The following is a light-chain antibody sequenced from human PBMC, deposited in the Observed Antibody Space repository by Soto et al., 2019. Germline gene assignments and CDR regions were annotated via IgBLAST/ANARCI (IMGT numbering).Light chain of an antibody. CDR1: QSVSNN. CDR2: GAS. V-gene: IGKV3-15*01. J-gene: IGKJ1*01. CDR3: QQYNNWPRT. Sequence: EIVLTQSPGTLSLSTGERATLSCRASQSVSNNLAWYQQKPGQAPRLLIYGASTRATGIPARFSGSGSGTEFTLTISSLQSEDFAVYYCQQYNNWPRTFGQGTKV.